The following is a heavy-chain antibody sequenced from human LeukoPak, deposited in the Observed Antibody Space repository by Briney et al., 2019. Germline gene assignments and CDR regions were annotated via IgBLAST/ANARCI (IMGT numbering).Heavy chain of an antibody. CDR2: IYHSGST. Sequence: PSETLSLTCTVSGYSISSGYYWGWILQPPGKGLEWIGSIYHSGSTYYNPSLKSRVTISVDTSKNQFSLKLSSVTAADTAVYYCARDLTYCGGDCSNYWGQGTLVTVSS. J-gene: IGHJ4*02. D-gene: IGHD2-21*02. CDR1: GYSISSGYY. CDR3: ARDLTYCGGDCSNY. V-gene: IGHV4-38-2*02.